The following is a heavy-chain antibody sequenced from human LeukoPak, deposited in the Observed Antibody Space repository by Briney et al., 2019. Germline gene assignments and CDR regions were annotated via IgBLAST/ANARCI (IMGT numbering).Heavy chain of an antibody. Sequence: GGSLRLSCASSGFTFSSYGMHWVRQAPGKGLEWVAVISYDGSNKYYADSVKGRFTISRDNSKNTLYLQMNSLRAEDTAVYYCAREEGPIDYWGQGTLVTVSS. CDR3: AREEGPIDY. J-gene: IGHJ4*02. V-gene: IGHV3-30*03. CDR2: ISYDGSNK. CDR1: GFTFSSYG.